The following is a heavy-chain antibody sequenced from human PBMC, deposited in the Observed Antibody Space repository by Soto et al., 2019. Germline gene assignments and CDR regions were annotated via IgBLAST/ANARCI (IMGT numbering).Heavy chain of an antibody. V-gene: IGHV2-5*02. CDR1: GFSLTTRGVG. D-gene: IGHD3-16*01. Sequence: QITLKESGPTLVKPTQPLTLTCTFSGFSLTTRGVGVGWIRQPPGKALECLALIYLDDDKRYSPSLQSKLSITKDTSKTQVVLTMTNVDPVDTATYYCAHIPNYYQYDWFDPWGQGTLVSVSS. CDR3: AHIPNYYQYDWFDP. CDR2: IYLDDDK. J-gene: IGHJ5*02.